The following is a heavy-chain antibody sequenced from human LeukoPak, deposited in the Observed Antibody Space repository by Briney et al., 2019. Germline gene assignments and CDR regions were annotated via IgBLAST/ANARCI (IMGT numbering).Heavy chain of an antibody. V-gene: IGHV3-33*08. CDR2: IWYDGSNK. J-gene: IGHJ3*02. CDR1: RFTFSSYG. Sequence: PGGSLRLSCAASRFTFSSYGMHWVRQAPGKGLEWVAVIWYDGSNKYYAGSVKGRFTISRDNSKNTLYLQMNSLRAEDTAVYYCARDVYYGSGVGDTFDIWGQGTMVTVSS. D-gene: IGHD3-10*01. CDR3: ARDVYYGSGVGDTFDI.